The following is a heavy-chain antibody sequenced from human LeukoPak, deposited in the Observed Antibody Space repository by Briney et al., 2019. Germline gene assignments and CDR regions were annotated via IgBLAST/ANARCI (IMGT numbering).Heavy chain of an antibody. CDR1: GGTFSSYA. D-gene: IGHD2-15*01. V-gene: IGHV1-69*05. Sequence: ASVKVSCKASGGTFSSYAISWVRQAPGQGLEWKGGIIPIFGTANYAQKFQGRVTITTDESTSTAYMELSSLRSEDTAVYYCARASYDIVVVVAATPAPAFDIWGQGTMVTVSS. CDR3: ARASYDIVVVVAATPAPAFDI. J-gene: IGHJ3*02. CDR2: IIPIFGTA.